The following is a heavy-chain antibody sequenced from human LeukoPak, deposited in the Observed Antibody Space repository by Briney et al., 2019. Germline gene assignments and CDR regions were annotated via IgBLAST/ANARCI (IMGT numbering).Heavy chain of an antibody. D-gene: IGHD5-18*01. Sequence: SVKVSCKASGGTFSSYAISWVRQAPGQGLEWMGGITPILGTANYAQKFQGRVTITADESTSTAYMELSSLRSEDTAVYYCASGRGYSYGYPYYFDYWGQGTLVTVSS. CDR3: ASGRGYSYGYPYYFDY. CDR1: GGTFSSYA. CDR2: ITPILGTA. J-gene: IGHJ4*02. V-gene: IGHV1-69*13.